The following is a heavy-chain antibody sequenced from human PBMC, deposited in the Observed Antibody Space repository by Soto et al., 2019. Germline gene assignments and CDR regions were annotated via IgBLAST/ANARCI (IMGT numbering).Heavy chain of an antibody. CDR3: ARAECSSPDCLTAYYSYGLDV. J-gene: IGHJ6*02. V-gene: IGHV3-48*03. D-gene: IGHD3-9*01. Sequence: GGSLRLSCAASGFTFSNFEMHWVRQSPGKGLEWVSYINTAGSTKYYAESVKGRFTISRDNARNSLFLQMNSLRAEDTAVYYCARAECSSPDCLTAYYSYGLDVWGQGSTVTVSS. CDR1: GFTFSNFE. CDR2: INTAGSTK.